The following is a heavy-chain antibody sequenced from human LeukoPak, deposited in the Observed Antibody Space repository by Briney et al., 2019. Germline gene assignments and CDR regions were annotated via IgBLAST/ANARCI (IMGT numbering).Heavy chain of an antibody. Sequence: GRSLRPSCAVSGLTLSSYSMSWIRQAQGKGLEWVAYIKQDVSEKFYVDSVKGRFTIDRDHAKNSLYLQMNSLRAEDTAVYYCARDTGGGYSCYDCWGQGGLVTVSS. D-gene: IGHD5-18*01. CDR2: IKQDVSEK. CDR3: ARDTGGGYSCYDC. V-gene: IGHV3-7*01. CDR1: GLTLSSYS. J-gene: IGHJ4*02.